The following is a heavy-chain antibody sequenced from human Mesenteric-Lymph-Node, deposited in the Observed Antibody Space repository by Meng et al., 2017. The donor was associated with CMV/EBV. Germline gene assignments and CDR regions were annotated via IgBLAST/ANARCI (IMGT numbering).Heavy chain of an antibody. V-gene: IGHV4-39*01. D-gene: IGHD1-26*01. J-gene: IGHJ4*02. CDR3: ARRRSVGATTFDY. CDR2: IYYSGST. Sequence: SETLSLTCTVSGGSISTSSYYWGWIRQPPGKGLEWIGSIYYSGSTYYNPSLKSRVTISVDTSKNQLSLKLSSVTAADTAVYFCARRRSVGATTFDYWGQGTLVTVSS. CDR1: GGSISTSSYY.